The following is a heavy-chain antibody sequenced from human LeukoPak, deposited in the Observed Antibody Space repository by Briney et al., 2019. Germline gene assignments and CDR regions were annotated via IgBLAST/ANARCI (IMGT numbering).Heavy chain of an antibody. D-gene: IGHD6-19*01. Sequence: ASVKVSCKXSGYTFTGHYMHWVRQAPGQGLEWMGWINPNSGDTNYAQKFQDRVTVTRDTSISTAYMDLSWLRSDDTAVYYCARVGSSGWYVHPTLDYWGQGTLVTVSS. CDR3: ARVGSSGWYVHPTLDY. J-gene: IGHJ4*02. CDR1: GYTFTGHY. V-gene: IGHV1-2*02. CDR2: INPNSGDT.